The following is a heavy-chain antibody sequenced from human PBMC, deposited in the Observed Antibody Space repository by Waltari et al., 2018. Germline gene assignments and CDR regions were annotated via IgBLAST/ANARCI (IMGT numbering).Heavy chain of an antibody. CDR2: IYYTGAT. D-gene: IGHD3-10*01. V-gene: IGHV4-30-4*01. CDR1: GDAIRSGNYY. Sequence: QVQLQESGPGLVKPSQTLSLTCTVSGDAIRSGNYYWSWIRQPSGKGLEWLGYIYYTGATSYNPSLRNRITMSLDASKGEFSMNMRSLTAADTAVYYCVRTLGFCTASTCSYGYFDLWGRGTL. CDR3: VRTLGFCTASTCSYGYFDL. J-gene: IGHJ2*01.